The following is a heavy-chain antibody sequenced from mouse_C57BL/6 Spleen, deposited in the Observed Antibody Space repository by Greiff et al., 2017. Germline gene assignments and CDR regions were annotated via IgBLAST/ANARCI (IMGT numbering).Heavy chain of an antibody. CDR3: ARPGTGTGAMDY. V-gene: IGHV5-6*01. D-gene: IGHD4-1*01. J-gene: IGHJ4*01. CDR2: ISSGGSYT. CDR1: GFTFSSYG. Sequence: EVKLVESGGDLVKPGGSLKLSCAASGFTFSSYGMSWVRQTPDKRLEWVATISSGGSYTYYPDSVKGRFTISRDNAENTLYLQMSSLKSEDTAMYYCARPGTGTGAMDYWGQGTSVTVSS.